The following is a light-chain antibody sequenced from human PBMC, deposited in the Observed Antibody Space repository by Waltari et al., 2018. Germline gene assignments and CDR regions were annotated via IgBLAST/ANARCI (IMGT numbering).Light chain of an antibody. CDR1: QSLLFSSNNKNY. CDR3: QQYDTTPLT. V-gene: IGKV4-1*01. J-gene: IGKJ4*01. CDR2: WAS. Sequence: DIVMTQSPDSLAVSLGDRVTINCKSSQSLLFSSNNKNYLAWYQQKPGQPPKLLIYWASSRESGVPDRFSGSGSGTDFTLTISSLQAEDVAVYYCQQYDTTPLTFGGGTKVEIK.